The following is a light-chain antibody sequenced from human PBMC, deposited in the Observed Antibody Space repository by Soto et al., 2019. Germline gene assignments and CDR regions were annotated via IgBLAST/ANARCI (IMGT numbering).Light chain of an antibody. CDR3: SSYTSSRTLV. J-gene: IGLJ2*01. V-gene: IGLV2-14*01. CDR2: GVS. Sequence: QSALTQPACVSGSPGQSITISCTGTSSDIGGYKFVSWYQQHPGKAPKLMIYGVSNRPSGVSNRLSGSKSGNAASLTISGLQAEDEADYYCSSYTSSRTLVFGGGTKLTVL. CDR1: SSDIGGYKF.